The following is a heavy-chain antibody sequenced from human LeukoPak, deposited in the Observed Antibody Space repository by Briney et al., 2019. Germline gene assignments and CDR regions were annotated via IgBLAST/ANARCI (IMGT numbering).Heavy chain of an antibody. CDR3: ARDRNRYTAAAGNGHFDY. CDR2: IYYSGST. V-gene: IGHV4-59*12. CDR1: GGSISSYY. Sequence: SETLSLTCTVSGGSISSYYWSWIRQPPGKGLEWIGYIYYSGSTYYNPSLKSRVTISVDTSKNQFSLKLSSVTAADTAVYYCARDRNRYTAAAGNGHFDYWGQGTLVNVSS. D-gene: IGHD6-13*01. J-gene: IGHJ4*02.